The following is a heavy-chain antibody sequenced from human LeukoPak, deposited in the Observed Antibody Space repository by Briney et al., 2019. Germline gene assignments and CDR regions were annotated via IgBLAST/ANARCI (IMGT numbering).Heavy chain of an antibody. CDR1: GFTFSSYV. CDR2: IWYDGSNK. D-gene: IGHD3-22*01. Sequence: GGSLRLSCAASGFTFSSYVMHWVRQAPGKGLEWVAVIWYDGSNKYYADSVKGRFTISRDNSKSTLYLQMNSLRAEDTAVYYCAKEGGYDSSGYCDYWGQGTLVTVSS. J-gene: IGHJ4*02. CDR3: AKEGGYDSSGYCDY. V-gene: IGHV3-33*06.